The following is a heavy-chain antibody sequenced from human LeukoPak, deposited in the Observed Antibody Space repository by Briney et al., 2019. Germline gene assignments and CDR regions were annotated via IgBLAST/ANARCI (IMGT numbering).Heavy chain of an antibody. J-gene: IGHJ3*01. CDR2: ISSSSTYI. D-gene: IGHD3-22*01. Sequence: GGSLRLSCAASGFSFSSYSMNWVRQAPGKGLEWVSSISSSSTYIYYADSVKGPFTISRDNAKNSLYLQMNSLRAEDTAVYYCAKTLTFYYDSSAYDAFDFWGQGTMVTVSS. CDR3: AKTLTFYYDSSAYDAFDF. CDR1: GFSFSSYS. V-gene: IGHV3-21*01.